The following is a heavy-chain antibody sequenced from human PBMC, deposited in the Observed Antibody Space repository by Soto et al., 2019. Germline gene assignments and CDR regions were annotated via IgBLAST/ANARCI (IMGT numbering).Heavy chain of an antibody. Sequence: QVQLQESGPGLVKPSGTLSLTCAVSGGSISSSNWWSWVRQPPGKGLGWIGEIYHSGSTNYNSSLKSRATISVDKSKNQFSLQLSSVTAADTAVYYCAHISAGYSAFDIWGQGTMVTVSS. CDR2: IYHSGST. J-gene: IGHJ3*02. D-gene: IGHD3-9*01. CDR1: GGSISSSNW. V-gene: IGHV4-4*02. CDR3: AHISAGYSAFDI.